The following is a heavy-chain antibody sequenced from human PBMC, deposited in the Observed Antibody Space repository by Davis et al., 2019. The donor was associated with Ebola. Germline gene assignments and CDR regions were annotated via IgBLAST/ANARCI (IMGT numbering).Heavy chain of an antibody. CDR1: GGSISSSSYY. J-gene: IGHJ4*02. Sequence: PSETLSLTCTVSGGSISSSSYYWGWIRQPPGKGLEWIGSIYYSGSTYYNPSLKSRVTISVDTSKNQFSLKLSSVTAADTAVYYCARRPLSITGREYYFDYWGQGTLVTVSS. CDR3: ARRPLSITGREYYFDY. V-gene: IGHV4-39*01. D-gene: IGHD1-20*01. CDR2: IYYSGST.